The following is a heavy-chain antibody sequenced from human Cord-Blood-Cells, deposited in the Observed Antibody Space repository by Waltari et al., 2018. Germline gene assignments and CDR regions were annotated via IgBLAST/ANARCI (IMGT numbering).Heavy chain of an antibody. V-gene: IGHV1-69*09. CDR3: ASSPPRSSSSSWFDP. CDR1: GGTFSSYA. Sequence: QVQLVQSGAEVNKPGSSVKVDCTASGGTFSSYAISWLRQAPGQGLEWMGRISPILGIANYAQKFQGRFTITGDKSTSTAYMELSSLRSEDTAVYYCASSPPRSSSSSWFDPWGQGTLVTVSS. D-gene: IGHD6-6*01. J-gene: IGHJ5*02. CDR2: ISPILGIA.